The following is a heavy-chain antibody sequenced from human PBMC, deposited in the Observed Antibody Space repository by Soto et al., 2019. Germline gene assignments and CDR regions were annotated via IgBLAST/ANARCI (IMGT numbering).Heavy chain of an antibody. Sequence: GGSLRLSCAASGFTFSNYAVTWVRQAPGKGLEWVSTISGRGGSTYYADSVKGRFTISRDNSKNTLYLQMNSLRAEDTAVFYGGKDQGSSYHGRGCWGQGPLVTVAS. J-gene: IGHJ1*01. CDR3: GKDQGSSYHGRGC. CDR1: GFTFSNYA. D-gene: IGHD6-19*01. CDR2: ISGRGGST. V-gene: IGHV3-23*01.